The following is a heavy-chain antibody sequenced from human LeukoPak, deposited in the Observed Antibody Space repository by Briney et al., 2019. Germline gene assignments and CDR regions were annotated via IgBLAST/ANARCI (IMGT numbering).Heavy chain of an antibody. CDR2: ISSSSSYI. J-gene: IGHJ4*02. V-gene: IGHV3-21*01. CDR3: ARVLSYYYDSSGYYYDY. Sequence: PGGSLRLSCAASGFTFSSYSMNWVRRAPGKGLEWVSSISSSSSYIYYADSVKGRFTISRDNAKNSLYLQMNSLRAEDTAVYYCARVLSYYYDSSGYYYDYWGQGTLVTVSS. CDR1: GFTFSSYS. D-gene: IGHD3-22*01.